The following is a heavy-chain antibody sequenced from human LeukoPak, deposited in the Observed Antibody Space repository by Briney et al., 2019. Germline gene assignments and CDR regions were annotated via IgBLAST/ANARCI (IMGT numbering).Heavy chain of an antibody. V-gene: IGHV4-4*02. Sequence: SGTLSLTCAVSGGSISSSNWWSWVRQPPGKGLEWIGEIYHSGSTNYNPSLKSRVTISVDTSKDQFSLKLSSVTAADTAVYYCARKYCSSTSCYPYWFDPWGQGTLVTVSS. D-gene: IGHD2-2*01. J-gene: IGHJ5*02. CDR1: GGSISSSNW. CDR2: IYHSGST. CDR3: ARKYCSSTSCYPYWFDP.